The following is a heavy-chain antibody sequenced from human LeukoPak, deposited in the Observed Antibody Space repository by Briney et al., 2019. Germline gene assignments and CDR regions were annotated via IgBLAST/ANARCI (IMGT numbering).Heavy chain of an antibody. CDR1: GFTFSSYA. J-gene: IGHJ4*02. CDR2: VSYDGSNK. CDR3: AKCMDILTGYLWSLDY. Sequence: GGSLRLSCAASGFTFSSYAMHWVRQVPGKGPEWVAVVSYDGSNKYYADSVKDRFTISRDNSKNTLYLQIHSLRAEDTAVYYCAKCMDILTGYLWSLDYWGQGTLVTVSS. D-gene: IGHD3-9*01. V-gene: IGHV3-30*18.